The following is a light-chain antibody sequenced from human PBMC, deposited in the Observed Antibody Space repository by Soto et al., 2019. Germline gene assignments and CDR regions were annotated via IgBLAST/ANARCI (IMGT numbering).Light chain of an antibody. CDR2: DTS. Sequence: EIVLTQSPATLSLSPGDRATLSCRASQSVTTFLAWYQQRPGQSPRLLIYDTSNRAPGIPARFTGSGSVTNFTLTISGLEPEDFAVYYCQQRDRWPPVYTFGQGTKVEIK. V-gene: IGKV3-11*01. CDR3: QQRDRWPPVYT. J-gene: IGKJ2*01. CDR1: QSVTTF.